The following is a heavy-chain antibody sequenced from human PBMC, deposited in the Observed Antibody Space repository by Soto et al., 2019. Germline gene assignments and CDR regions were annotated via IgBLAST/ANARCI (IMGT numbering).Heavy chain of an antibody. V-gene: IGHV4-30-2*01. D-gene: IGHD6-13*01. CDR1: GGSISSGGYS. Sequence: PSETLSLTCAVSGGSISSGGYSWSWIRQPPGKGLEWIGYMYHSGSTYYNPSPKSRVTISIDRFKNQFSLKLSSVTAADTAVYYCARVIATAINWFDPWGQGTLVTVSS. CDR2: MYHSGST. CDR3: ARVIATAINWFDP. J-gene: IGHJ5*02.